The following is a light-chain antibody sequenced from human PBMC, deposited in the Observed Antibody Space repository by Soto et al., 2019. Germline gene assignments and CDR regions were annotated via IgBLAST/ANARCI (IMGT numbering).Light chain of an antibody. CDR1: QSVSSSY. CDR2: GAS. V-gene: IGKV3-20*01. J-gene: IGKJ1*01. CDR3: QHWR. Sequence: GLTQSPGTLSLSPGERATLSCRASQSVSSSYLAWYQQKPGQAPRLLIYGASSRATGIPDRFSGSGSGTDFTLTISRLEPEDFAVSYCQHWRSAQGTKVDIK.